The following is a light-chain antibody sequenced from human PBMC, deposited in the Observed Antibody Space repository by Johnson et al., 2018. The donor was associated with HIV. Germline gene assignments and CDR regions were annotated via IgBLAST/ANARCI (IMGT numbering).Light chain of an antibody. Sequence: SVLTQPPSVSAAPGQKVTISCSGSSSNVGNNYVSWYQQLPGAAPKLLIYETNKRPSVIPDRFSGSKSGTSATLGITGLQTGDEADYYCGTWDSSLSAYVIGTGTKVTVL. J-gene: IGLJ1*01. V-gene: IGLV1-51*02. CDR1: SSNVGNNY. CDR2: ETN. CDR3: GTWDSSLSAYV.